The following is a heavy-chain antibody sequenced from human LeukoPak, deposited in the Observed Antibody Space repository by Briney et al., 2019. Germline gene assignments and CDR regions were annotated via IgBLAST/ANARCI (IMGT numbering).Heavy chain of an antibody. CDR2: IYYSGST. CDR3: ARHSLRGGGAFDI. D-gene: IGHD3-10*01. CDR1: GGSTSSSSYY. V-gene: IGHV4-39*07. J-gene: IGHJ3*02. Sequence: SETLSLTCTVSGGSTSSSSYYWGWIRQPPGKGLEWIGSIYYSGSTYYNPSPKSRVTISVDTSKNQFSLKLSSVTAADTAVYYCARHSLRGGGAFDIWGQGTMVTVSS.